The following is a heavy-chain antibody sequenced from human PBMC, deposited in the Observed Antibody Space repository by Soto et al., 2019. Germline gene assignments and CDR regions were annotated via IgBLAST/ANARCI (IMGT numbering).Heavy chain of an antibody. CDR2: IYPGDSDT. J-gene: IGHJ6*03. CDR1: GYSFTSYW. Sequence: GESLKISCKGSGYSFTSYWIGWVRQMPGKGLEWMGIIYPGDSDTRYSPSFQGQVTISADKSISTAYLQWSSLKASDTAMYYCARAGGEDGAAAGKRDNYYYYMDVWGKGTTVTVSS. D-gene: IGHD6-13*01. CDR3: ARAGGEDGAAAGKRDNYYYYMDV. V-gene: IGHV5-51*01.